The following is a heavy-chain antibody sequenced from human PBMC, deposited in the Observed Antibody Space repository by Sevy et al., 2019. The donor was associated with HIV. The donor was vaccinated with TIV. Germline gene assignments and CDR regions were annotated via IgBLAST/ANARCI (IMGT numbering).Heavy chain of an antibody. J-gene: IGHJ6*02. CDR1: GFRVSSNY. D-gene: IGHD2-15*01. CDR3: TREDIVLGEDNYYGMDV. Sequence: GGSLRLSCVVSGFRVSSNYMSWVRQAPGKGLEWVSSIYSDGRTYYADSVRGRFTISRDTSKNTVYLEMKSLRAEDTAVYYCTREDIVLGEDNYYGMDVWGHGTTVTVSS. CDR2: IYSDGRT. V-gene: IGHV3-53*01.